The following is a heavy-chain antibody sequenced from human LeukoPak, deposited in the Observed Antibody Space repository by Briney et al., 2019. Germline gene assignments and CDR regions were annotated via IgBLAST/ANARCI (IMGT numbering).Heavy chain of an antibody. CDR3: ARRSDSDY. J-gene: IGHJ4*02. V-gene: IGHV5-51*01. CDR1: GYRFTSNW. Sequence: HGESLKISCKCTGYRFTSNWIGWVRQMPGKGLEWMGIIFPGDSDTRYSPSFQGQVTISADKSISTAYLQWSSLKASDTAMYYCARRSDSDYWGQGTLVTVSS. CDR2: IFPGDSDT.